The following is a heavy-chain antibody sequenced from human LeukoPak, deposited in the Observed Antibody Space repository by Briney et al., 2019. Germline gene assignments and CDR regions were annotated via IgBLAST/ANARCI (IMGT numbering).Heavy chain of an antibody. CDR1: GFTFSSYA. Sequence: GGSLRLSCAASGFTFSSYAMSWVRQAPGKGLEWVSAMSGSGGSTYYADSVKGRFTISRDNSKNTLYLQMNSLRAEDTAVYYCAQIGGYDSSGYYQGYFDYWGQGTLVTVSS. J-gene: IGHJ4*02. CDR3: AQIGGYDSSGYYQGYFDY. V-gene: IGHV3-23*01. CDR2: MSGSGGST. D-gene: IGHD3-22*01.